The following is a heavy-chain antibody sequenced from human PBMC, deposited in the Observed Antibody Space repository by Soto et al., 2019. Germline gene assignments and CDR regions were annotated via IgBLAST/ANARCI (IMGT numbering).Heavy chain of an antibody. D-gene: IGHD3-3*01. Sequence: SETLSLTCAVYGGSFSDYYWTWIRQPPGKGLEWIGEIHHSGNTNYNPSLKSRVIISIDMSKNQFSLTLSSVTAADTAVYYCARYSALRFLGYYYGLDVWAKGPRSPSP. J-gene: IGHJ6*02. CDR1: GGSFSDYY. CDR3: ARYSALRFLGYYYGLDV. V-gene: IGHV4-34*01. CDR2: IHHSGNT.